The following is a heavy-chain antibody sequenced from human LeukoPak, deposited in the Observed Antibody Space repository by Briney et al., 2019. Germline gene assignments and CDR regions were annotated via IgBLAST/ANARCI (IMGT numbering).Heavy chain of an antibody. Sequence: EASVKVSCKASGYTFTSYDINWVRQATGQGLEWMGCMNPNSGDTVYAQKFQGRVTMTRNTSTSTAYMEVSSLRSEDTAVYYCARGRYYSILTTYTPPNYWGQGTLVTVSS. D-gene: IGHD3-9*01. J-gene: IGHJ4*02. V-gene: IGHV1-8*01. CDR2: MNPNSGDT. CDR1: GYTFTSYD. CDR3: ARGRYYSILTTYTPPNY.